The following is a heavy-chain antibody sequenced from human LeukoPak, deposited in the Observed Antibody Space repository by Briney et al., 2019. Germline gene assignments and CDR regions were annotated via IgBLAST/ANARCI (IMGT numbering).Heavy chain of an antibody. Sequence: PGGSLRLSCAASGFTFSNHWMTWVRQAPGKGLEWVANINQRGSEIYYVDSVRGRFTIFRDNAKNSLYLQMNTLRAEDTAVYYCARVVDGFWSGYGYYYYYYMDVWGKGTSVTVSS. J-gene: IGHJ6*03. CDR2: INQRGSEI. CDR1: GFTFSNHW. V-gene: IGHV3-7*01. CDR3: ARVVDGFWSGYGYYYYYYMDV. D-gene: IGHD3-3*01.